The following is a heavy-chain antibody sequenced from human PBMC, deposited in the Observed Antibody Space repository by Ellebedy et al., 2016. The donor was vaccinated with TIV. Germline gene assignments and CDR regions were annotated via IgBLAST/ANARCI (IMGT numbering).Heavy chain of an antibody. Sequence: GGSLRLXXAASGFTFSSYSMNWVRQAPGKGLEWVSHISYSSRTMYYADSVKGRFTISRDNAKNSLYLQMNSLRAEDTAVYYCAKDYYYDYVWGRVGYWGQGTLVTVSS. V-gene: IGHV3-48*04. D-gene: IGHD3-16*01. CDR3: AKDYYYDYVWGRVGY. CDR1: GFTFSSYS. CDR2: ISYSSRTM. J-gene: IGHJ4*02.